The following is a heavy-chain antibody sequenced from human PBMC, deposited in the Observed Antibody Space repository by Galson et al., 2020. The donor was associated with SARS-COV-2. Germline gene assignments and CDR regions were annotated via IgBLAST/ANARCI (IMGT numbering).Heavy chain of an antibody. Sequence: SETLSLTCTVSAGSISSSSYYWAWNRQPPGKGLEWIESLYYSGNTNYNPATYHNPSLESRVTMSVETSKNQFSLKLSSAIAADTAVYYCARFSVIIAGRQQNYFDAWGQGTLVTVST. V-gene: IGHV4-39*07. CDR1: AGSISSSSYY. D-gene: IGHD6-6*01. CDR3: ARFSVIIAGRQQNYFDA. CDR2: LYYSGNTNYNPAT. J-gene: IGHJ4*02.